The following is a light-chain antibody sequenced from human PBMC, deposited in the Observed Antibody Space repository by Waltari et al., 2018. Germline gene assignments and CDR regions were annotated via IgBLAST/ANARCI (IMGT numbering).Light chain of an antibody. CDR1: NSNIGRNS. Sequence: QSVLTQPPSVSGTPGQTVTISCFGTNSNIGRNSVFWYQQLPGTAPKLLIYRDDHRPSVVPDRFSGSKSGTSASLAIRGLRSEDEADYYCAAWDDSLSVSYVFGSGTKVTV. J-gene: IGLJ1*01. CDR3: AAWDDSLSVSYV. CDR2: RDD. V-gene: IGLV1-47*01.